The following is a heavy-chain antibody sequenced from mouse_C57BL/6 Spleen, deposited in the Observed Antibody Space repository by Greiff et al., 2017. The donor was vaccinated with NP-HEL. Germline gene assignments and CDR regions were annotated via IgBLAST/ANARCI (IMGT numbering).Heavy chain of an antibody. CDR2: IDPSDSYT. Sequence: VQLQQPGAELVRPGTSVKLSCKASGYTFTSYWMHWVKQRPGQGLEWIGVIDPSDSYTNYNQKFKGKATLTVDTSSSTAYMQLSSLTSEDSAVYYCARSGVDYDGTEDYWGQGTSVTVSS. D-gene: IGHD2-4*01. CDR3: ARSGVDYDGTEDY. J-gene: IGHJ4*01. CDR1: GYTFTSYW. V-gene: IGHV1-59*01.